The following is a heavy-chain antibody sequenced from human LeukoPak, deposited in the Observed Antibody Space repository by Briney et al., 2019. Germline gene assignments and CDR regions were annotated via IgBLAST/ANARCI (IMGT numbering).Heavy chain of an antibody. CDR3: ARHYYDSGGYYYVDAFDI. CDR2: IYYSGST. J-gene: IGHJ3*02. D-gene: IGHD3-22*01. CDR1: GGSFSSYY. Sequence: SETLSLTCTVSGGSFSSYYWSWIRQPPGKGLEWIGYIYYSGSTNYNPSLKSRLTISVDTSKNQFSLKLRSVTAADTAVYYCARHYYDSGGYYYVDAFDIWGQGTMVTVSS. V-gene: IGHV4-59*08.